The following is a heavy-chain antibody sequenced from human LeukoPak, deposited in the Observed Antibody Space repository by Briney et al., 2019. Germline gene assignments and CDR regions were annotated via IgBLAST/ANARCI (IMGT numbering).Heavy chain of an antibody. CDR2: IWYDGSDK. CDR3: ARDYMAGTTRGHFDY. Sequence: PGGSLRLSCAASGFTFSSYGVHWVRQSPGTGLEWVAVIWYDGSDKYYADSVKGRFTISRDNSKNTLNLQMNSLRAEDTAVYYCARDYMAGTTRGHFDYWGQGTLVTVSS. D-gene: IGHD6-19*01. V-gene: IGHV3-33*01. CDR1: GFTFSSYG. J-gene: IGHJ4*02.